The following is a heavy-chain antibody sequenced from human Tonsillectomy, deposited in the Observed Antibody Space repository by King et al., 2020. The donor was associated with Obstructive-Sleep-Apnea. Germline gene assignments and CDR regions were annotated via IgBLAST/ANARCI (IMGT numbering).Heavy chain of an antibody. Sequence: QLQESGPGLVRPSETLSLTCSVSGGSITNHYWSWIRQPPGQGLEWIGYIFHLGSTVYNPSLKRRLTMSVDTSKNHFSLKLTSVTAADTAVYFCARARTRDYFNGVEVWGQGTAVTVSS. CDR3: ARARTRDYFNGVEV. D-gene: IGHD4/OR15-4a*01. CDR1: GGSITNHY. J-gene: IGHJ6*02. CDR2: IFHLGST. V-gene: IGHV4-59*11.